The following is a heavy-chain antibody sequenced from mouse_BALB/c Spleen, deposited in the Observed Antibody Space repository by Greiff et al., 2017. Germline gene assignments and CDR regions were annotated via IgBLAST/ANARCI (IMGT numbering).Heavy chain of an antibody. V-gene: IGHV8-8*01. D-gene: IGHD2-12*01. CDR2: IWWNDDK. CDR3: ARIAHDGYFDY. CDR1: GFSLSTSGMS. Sequence: QVTLKECGPGILQPSQTLSLTCSFSGFSLSTSGMSVGWIRQPSGKGLEWLAHIWWNDDKYYNPALKSRLTISKDTSNNQVFLKIASVVTADTATYYCARIAHDGYFDYWGQGTTLTVSS. J-gene: IGHJ2*01.